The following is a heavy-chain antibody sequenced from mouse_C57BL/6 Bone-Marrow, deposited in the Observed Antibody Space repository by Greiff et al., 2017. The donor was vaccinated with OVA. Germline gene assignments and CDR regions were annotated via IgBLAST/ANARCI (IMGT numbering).Heavy chain of an antibody. J-gene: IGHJ1*03. D-gene: IGHD2-1*01. V-gene: IGHV1-52*01. CDR1: GYTFTSYW. CDR3: ARSIYGNYWYFDV. CDR2: IDPSDSET. Sequence: VQLQQPGAELVRPGSSVKLSCKASGYTFTSYWMHWVKQRPIQGLEWIGNIDPSDSETRYNQKFKDKATLTVDKSSSTAYMQLSSLTSEDSAVYYCARSIYGNYWYFDVWGTGTTVTVSS.